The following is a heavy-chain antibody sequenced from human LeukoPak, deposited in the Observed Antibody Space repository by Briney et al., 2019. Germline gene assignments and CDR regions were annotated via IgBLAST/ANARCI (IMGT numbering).Heavy chain of an antibody. Sequence: SETLSLTCTVSGGSISSYSWSWIRQPPGKGLEWLGYISYSGSTNYNPSLKSRVSISVDTSKNQVSLKLSSVTAADTAVYFCARARVGAIGWWDYWGQGTLVTVSS. J-gene: IGHJ4*02. D-gene: IGHD1-26*01. CDR1: GGSISSYS. V-gene: IGHV4-59*01. CDR3: ARARVGAIGWWDY. CDR2: ISYSGST.